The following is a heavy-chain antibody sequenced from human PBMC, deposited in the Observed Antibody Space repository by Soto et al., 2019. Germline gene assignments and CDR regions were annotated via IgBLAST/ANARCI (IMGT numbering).Heavy chain of an antibody. D-gene: IGHD5-12*01. CDR1: GVTFSSCA. Sequence: SVKVSCKASGVTFSSCAISCVRQAPGQGLEWMGGIIPIFGTANYAQKFQGRVTITADESTSTAYMELSSLRSEDTAVYYCARGGDGGYEGAFDIWGQGTMVTVSS. V-gene: IGHV1-69*13. CDR3: ARGGDGGYEGAFDI. CDR2: IIPIFGTA. J-gene: IGHJ3*02.